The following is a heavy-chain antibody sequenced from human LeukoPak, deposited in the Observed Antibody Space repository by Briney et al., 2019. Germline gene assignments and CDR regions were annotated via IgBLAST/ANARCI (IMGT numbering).Heavy chain of an antibody. CDR1: GFTFSSYW. CDR3: ARVGQMTKVTFWFDP. Sequence: GGSLGLSCAASGFTFSSYWIHWDRQAPGKGLVWVSCISSDGSTTKYADSVKGRFTISRDNAKNTLYLQMNSLRDEDTAMYYRARVGQMTKVTFWFDPWGQGTLVTVAS. D-gene: IGHD4-11*01. J-gene: IGHJ5*02. V-gene: IGHV3-74*03. CDR2: ISSDGSTT.